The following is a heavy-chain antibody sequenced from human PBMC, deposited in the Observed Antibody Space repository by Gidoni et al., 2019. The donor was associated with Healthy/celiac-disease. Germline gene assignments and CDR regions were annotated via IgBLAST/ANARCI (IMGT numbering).Heavy chain of an antibody. Sequence: QVQLVQSGAEVKKPGSSVKVSCKASGGTLSSYAISWVRQAPGQGLEWMGGIIPIVGTATYAQKFQGRVTITADESTSTAYMELSSLRSEDTAVYYCASYGAARPNNFDYWGQGTLVTVSS. J-gene: IGHJ4*02. CDR2: IIPIVGTA. CDR1: GGTLSSYA. D-gene: IGHD6-6*01. V-gene: IGHV1-69*01. CDR3: ASYGAARPNNFDY.